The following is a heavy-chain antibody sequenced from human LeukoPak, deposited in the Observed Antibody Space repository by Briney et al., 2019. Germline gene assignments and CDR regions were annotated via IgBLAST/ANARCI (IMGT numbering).Heavy chain of an antibody. J-gene: IGHJ4*02. D-gene: IGHD2-15*01. V-gene: IGHV4-4*07. Sequence: SETLSLTCTVSGGSISSYYWSWIRQPAGKGLEWIGRIYTSGSTNYNPSLKGRVTISVDTSKNQFSLKLSSVTAADTAVYYCGGGTWAAADYWGQGTLVTVSS. CDR2: IYTSGST. CDR3: GGGTWAAADY. CDR1: GGSISSYY.